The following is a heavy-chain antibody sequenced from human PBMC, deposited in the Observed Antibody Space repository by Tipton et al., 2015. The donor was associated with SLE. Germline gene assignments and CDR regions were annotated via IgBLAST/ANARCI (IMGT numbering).Heavy chain of an antibody. CDR2: INPDGTVT. Sequence: GSLRLSCAASRFPFSNHWMHWVRQVSGKAPVWGSQINPDGTVTGQAVSVKGRFTISRDNAKSTLYLQMDNLREEDTAIYYCTKGGFSFSYESWGRGTLVTVSS. V-gene: IGHV3-74*01. CDR1: RFPFSNHW. D-gene: IGHD3-16*01. J-gene: IGHJ4*02. CDR3: TKGGFSFSYES.